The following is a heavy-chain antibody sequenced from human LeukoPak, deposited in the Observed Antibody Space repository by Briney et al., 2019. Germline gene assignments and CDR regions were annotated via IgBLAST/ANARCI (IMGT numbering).Heavy chain of an antibody. CDR2: IKSKTDGGTT. D-gene: IGHD5-12*01. J-gene: IGHJ3*02. Sequence: GGSLRLSCAASGFTFSNAWMSWVRQAPGKGLEWVGRIKSKTDGGTTDYAAPVKGRFTISRDDSKNTLYLQMNSLKTEDTVVYYCTTDGVATINRDAFDIWGQGTMVTVSS. CDR1: GFTFSNAW. CDR3: TTDGVATINRDAFDI. V-gene: IGHV3-15*01.